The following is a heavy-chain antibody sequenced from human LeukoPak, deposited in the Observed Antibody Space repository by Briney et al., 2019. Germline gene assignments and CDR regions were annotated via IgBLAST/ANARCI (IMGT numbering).Heavy chain of an antibody. CDR3: AREMVITMVRGVTSEGFDP. Sequence: PSETLSLTCAVYGGSFSGYYWSWIRQPPGKGLEWIGEINHSGSTNYNPSLKSRVTISVDTSKNQFSLKLSSVTAADTAVYYCAREMVITMVRGVTSEGFDPWGQGTLVTVSS. CDR2: INHSGST. CDR1: GGSFSGYY. V-gene: IGHV4-34*01. J-gene: IGHJ5*02. D-gene: IGHD3-10*01.